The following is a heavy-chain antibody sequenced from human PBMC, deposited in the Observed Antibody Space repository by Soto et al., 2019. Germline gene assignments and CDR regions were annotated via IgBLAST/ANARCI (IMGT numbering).Heavy chain of an antibody. J-gene: IGHJ4*02. CDR2: IYYSGRT. V-gene: IGHV4-59*01. Sequence: QVQLQESGPGLVKPSETLSLTCSVSGGSISDYQWNWIRQPPGKGLEWIGYIYYSGRTNYNPSLKGRVTISLDTSTKQFSLRLRSVTAADTAVYYCARMRGLGEISPYFDSWGQGTLVTVSS. CDR3: ARMRGLGEISPYFDS. CDR1: GGSISDYQ. D-gene: IGHD3-16*02.